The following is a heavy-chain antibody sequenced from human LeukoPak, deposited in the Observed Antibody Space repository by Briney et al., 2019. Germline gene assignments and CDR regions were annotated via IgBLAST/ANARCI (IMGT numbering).Heavy chain of an antibody. Sequence: SQTLSLTCGISGDSVSSNSAAWNWIRQSPSRGLEWLGRTYYRSKWFINYAPSVKSRIIINPDTPKNQVSLQLSSVTPEGTAVYYCTRSDCSSGRCPGFDNWGQGTLVTVSS. CDR2: TYYRSKWFI. CDR3: TRSDCSSGRCPGFDN. CDR1: GDSVSSNSAA. V-gene: IGHV6-1*01. J-gene: IGHJ4*02. D-gene: IGHD6-19*01.